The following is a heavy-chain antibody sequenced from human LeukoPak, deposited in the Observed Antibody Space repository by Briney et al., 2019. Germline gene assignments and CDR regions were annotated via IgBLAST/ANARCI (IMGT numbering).Heavy chain of an antibody. CDR1: GYTFTSYA. CDR2: ISAYNGNT. CDR3: ARDLGYYYDSSGHDY. D-gene: IGHD3-22*01. V-gene: IGHV1-18*01. J-gene: IGHJ4*02. Sequence: ASVKVSCKASGYTFTSYAMNWVRQAPGQGLEWMGWISAYNGNTNYAQKLQGRVTMTTDTSTSTAYMELRSLRSDDTAVYYCARDLGYYYDSSGHDYWGQGTLVTVSS.